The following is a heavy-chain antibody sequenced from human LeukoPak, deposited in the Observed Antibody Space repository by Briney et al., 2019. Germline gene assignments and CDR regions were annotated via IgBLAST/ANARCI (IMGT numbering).Heavy chain of an antibody. CDR3: ARTKPSRSSSLDD. CDR2: INSDGSST. J-gene: IGHJ4*02. D-gene: IGHD6-6*01. V-gene: IGHV3-74*01. CDR1: GFAFSSYS. Sequence: GGSLRLSCAASGFAFSSYSIHWVRKAPGEGLVWVSRINSDGSSTSYADSVKGRFTISRDNATNTLYLQMNSLKAEDTAVYYCARTKPSRSSSLDDWGQGMLVTVSS.